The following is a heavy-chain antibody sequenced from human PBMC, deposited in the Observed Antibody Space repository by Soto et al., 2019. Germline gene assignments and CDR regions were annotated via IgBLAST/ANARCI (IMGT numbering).Heavy chain of an antibody. CDR1: GFNLSAYS. J-gene: IGHJ6*02. V-gene: IGHV3-21*01. CDR2: ISSHTYI. D-gene: IGHD3-10*01. CDR3: ARKYIIHYCFDV. Sequence: GGALRLSCAASGFNLSAYSMNWVRQAPGKGLEWVSSISSHTYIYYADSMKGRFTISRDNAKNSVYLQMTGLRAEDTALYYCARKYIIHYCFDVCRHLTTFTASS.